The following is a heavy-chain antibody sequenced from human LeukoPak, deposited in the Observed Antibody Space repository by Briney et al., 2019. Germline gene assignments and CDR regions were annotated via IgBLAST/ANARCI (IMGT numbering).Heavy chain of an antibody. J-gene: IGHJ4*02. Sequence: PGRSLSLSCAASGFTLSNYAMHWVRQAPGKGLDWVAVISPDGRDKHFTDSVKGRFTISRDNSGNTLYLQMSSLRGEDTAVYYCARDLDKAAKYYFDNWGQGTLVTVSS. CDR2: ISPDGRDK. CDR3: ARDLDKAAKYYFDN. D-gene: IGHD6-25*01. CDR1: GFTLSNYA. V-gene: IGHV3-30*03.